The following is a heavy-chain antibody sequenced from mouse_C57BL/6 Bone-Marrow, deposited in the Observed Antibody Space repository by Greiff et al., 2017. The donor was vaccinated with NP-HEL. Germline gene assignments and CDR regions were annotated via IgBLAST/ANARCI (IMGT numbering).Heavy chain of an antibody. D-gene: IGHD1-1*01. V-gene: IGHV14-4*01. CDR3: THLLLRYFAY. J-gene: IGHJ3*01. Sequence: VQLQQSGAELVRPGASVKLSCTASGFNIKDDYMHWVKQRPEQGLEWIGWIDPENGDTEYASKFQGKATITADTSSNTAYLQLSSLTSEDTAVYYCTHLLLRYFAYWGQGTLVTVSA. CDR2: IDPENGDT. CDR1: GFNIKDDY.